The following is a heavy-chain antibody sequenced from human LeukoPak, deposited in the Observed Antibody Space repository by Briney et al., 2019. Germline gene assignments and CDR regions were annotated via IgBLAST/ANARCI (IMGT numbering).Heavy chain of an antibody. CDR3: ARVRGSGSYKNFDY. J-gene: IGHJ4*02. V-gene: IGHV4-38-2*01. Sequence: SETLSLTCAVSGYSISSGYYWGWIRQPPGKGLEWIGSIYHSGSTYYNPSLKSRVTISVDTPKNQFSLKLSSVTAADTAVYYCARVRGSGSYKNFDYWGQGTLVTVSS. D-gene: IGHD3-10*01. CDR2: IYHSGST. CDR1: GYSISSGYY.